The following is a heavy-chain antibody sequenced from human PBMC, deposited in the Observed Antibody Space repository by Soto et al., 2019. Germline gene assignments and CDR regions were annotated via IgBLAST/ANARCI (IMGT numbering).Heavy chain of an antibody. CDR1: GYTFTSYG. J-gene: IGHJ3*02. D-gene: IGHD3-22*01. CDR2: ISTHNGNT. V-gene: IGHV1-18*01. CDR3: ARGYLRITMIVVVIGDDAFDI. Sequence: ASVKVSCKASGYTFTSYGISWVRQAPGQGLEWMGWISTHNGNTNYAQKLQGRVTMTTDTSTSTAYMELRSLRSDDTAVYYCARGYLRITMIVVVIGDDAFDIWGQGTMVTVSS.